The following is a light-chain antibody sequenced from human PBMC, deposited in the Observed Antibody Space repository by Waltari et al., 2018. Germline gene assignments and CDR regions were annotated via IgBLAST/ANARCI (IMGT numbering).Light chain of an antibody. CDR2: GAS. V-gene: IGKV3-15*01. CDR1: QSVNSN. J-gene: IGKJ1*01. Sequence: NTASRASQSVNSNLAWYQQKPGQAPRLLIYGASTRATGVPARFSGSGSGTDFTLTISSLQSEDFAVYYCQQYNNWPPGRTFGQGTKVEI. CDR3: QQYNNWPPGRT.